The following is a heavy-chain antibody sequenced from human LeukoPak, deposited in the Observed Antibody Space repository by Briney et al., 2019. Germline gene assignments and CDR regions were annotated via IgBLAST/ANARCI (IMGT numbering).Heavy chain of an antibody. Sequence: GGSLRLSCAASGFTVSSNYMSWVRQAPGKGLGWVSVIYSGGSTYYADSVKGRFTISRDNSKSTLYIQMNSLRAEDKAVYYCAKSFRSTSLDYWGQGTLVTVSS. CDR3: AKSFRSTSLDY. V-gene: IGHV3-53*01. CDR1: GFTVSSNY. J-gene: IGHJ4*02. D-gene: IGHD2-2*01. CDR2: IYSGGST.